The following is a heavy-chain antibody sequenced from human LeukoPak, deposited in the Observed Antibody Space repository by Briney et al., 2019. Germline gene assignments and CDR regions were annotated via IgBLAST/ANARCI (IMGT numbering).Heavy chain of an antibody. Sequence: ASVKVSCKASGYTLTSYFIHWVRQAPGQGLEWMGIINPSGGSTSYAQKFQCRVTMTRDTSTSTVYMELSSLRSEDTAVYYCARDQDWNYAFDIWGQGTMVTVSS. J-gene: IGHJ3*02. D-gene: IGHD1-7*01. V-gene: IGHV1-46*01. CDR2: INPSGGST. CDR1: GYTLTSYF. CDR3: ARDQDWNYAFDI.